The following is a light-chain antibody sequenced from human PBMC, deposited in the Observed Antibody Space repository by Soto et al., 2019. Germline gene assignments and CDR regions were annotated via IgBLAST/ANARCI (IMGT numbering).Light chain of an antibody. J-gene: IGKJ1*01. V-gene: IGKV1-5*03. CDR2: KAS. CDR3: QQRSNWPWT. CDR1: QSISSW. Sequence: DIQMTQSPSTLSASVGERVTITCRASQSISSWLAWYQQKPGKAPKLLIYKASSLESGVPSRFSGSGSETDFTLTISSLEPEDFAVYYCQQRSNWPWTFGQGTKVDIK.